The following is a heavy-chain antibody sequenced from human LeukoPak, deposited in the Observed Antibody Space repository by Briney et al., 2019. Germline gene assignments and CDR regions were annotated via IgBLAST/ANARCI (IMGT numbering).Heavy chain of an antibody. CDR2: INHSGST. CDR1: GGSFSGYY. J-gene: IGHJ1*01. Sequence: SETLSLTCAVYGGSFSGYYWSWIRQPPGKGLEWIGEINHSGSTNYNPSLKSRVTISVDTSKNQFSLQLNSVTPEDTAVYYCARSQLVRYFQHWGQGTLVTVSS. V-gene: IGHV4-34*01. CDR3: ARSQLVRYFQH. D-gene: IGHD6-13*01.